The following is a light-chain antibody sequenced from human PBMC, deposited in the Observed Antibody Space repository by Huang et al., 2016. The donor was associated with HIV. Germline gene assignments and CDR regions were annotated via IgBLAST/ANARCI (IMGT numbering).Light chain of an antibody. CDR1: QSVSSN. CDR3: QQYNNWPPLT. CDR2: GAS. J-gene: IGKJ4*01. Sequence: EIVMTQSPATLSVSPGERATLSCSASQSVSSNLAWYQQQPGQAPRLLIYGASTSATGIPARFSGSGSGTEFTLTISSLQSEDFAVYYCQQYNNWPPLTFGGGTKVEIK. V-gene: IGKV3-15*01.